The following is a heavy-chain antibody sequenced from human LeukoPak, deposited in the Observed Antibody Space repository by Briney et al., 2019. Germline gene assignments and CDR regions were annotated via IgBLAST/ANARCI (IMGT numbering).Heavy chain of an antibody. Sequence: GRSLRLSCAASGFTFGDYAMHWVRQAPGKGLEWVSGISWNSGSIGYADSVKGRFTISRDNAKNSLYLQMNSLRAEDTALYYCAKDNDILTGPPGSFDYWGQGTLVTVSS. CDR3: AKDNDILTGPPGSFDY. CDR1: GFTFGDYA. CDR2: ISWNSGSI. D-gene: IGHD3-9*01. V-gene: IGHV3-9*01. J-gene: IGHJ4*02.